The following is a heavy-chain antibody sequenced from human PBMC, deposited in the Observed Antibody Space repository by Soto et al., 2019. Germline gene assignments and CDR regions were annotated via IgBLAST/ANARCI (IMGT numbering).Heavy chain of an antibody. CDR2: IYTSGST. V-gene: IGHV4-4*07. D-gene: IGHD6-13*01. J-gene: IGHJ6*02. CDR3: ASGAAAGIDYYGMDV. Sequence: QVQLQESGPGLVKPSETLSLTCTVSGGSISSYYWSWIRQPAGKGLEWIGRIYTSGSTNYNPSLKSRVTMSVDTSKNPFSLKLSSVTAADTAVYYCASGAAAGIDYYGMDVWGQGTTVTVSS. CDR1: GGSISSYY.